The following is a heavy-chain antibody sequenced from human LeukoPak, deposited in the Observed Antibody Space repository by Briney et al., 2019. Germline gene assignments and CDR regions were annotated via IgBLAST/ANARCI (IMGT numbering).Heavy chain of an antibody. Sequence: GGSLRLSCAASGFTFSSYAMHWVRQAPGKGLEWVAVISYDGSNKYYADSVKGRFTTSRDNSKNTLYLQMNSLRAEDTAVYYCARDAPPDYGGNTHPPPFDYWGQGTLVTVSS. J-gene: IGHJ4*02. D-gene: IGHD4-23*01. V-gene: IGHV3-30-3*01. CDR3: ARDAPPDYGGNTHPPPFDY. CDR1: GFTFSSYA. CDR2: ISYDGSNK.